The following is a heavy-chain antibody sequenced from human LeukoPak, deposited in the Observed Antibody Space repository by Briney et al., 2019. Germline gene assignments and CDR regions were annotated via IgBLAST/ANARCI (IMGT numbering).Heavy chain of an antibody. V-gene: IGHV3-30*02. D-gene: IGHD2-2*01. CDR2: IRYDGSNK. J-gene: IGHJ4*02. CDR3: ARGGYCSSTSCPDY. Sequence: PGGSLRLSCAASGFTFSSYGIHWVRQAPGKGLEWVAFIRYDGSNKYYADSVKGRFTISRDNSKNTLYLQMNSLRAEDTAVYYCARGGYCSSTSCPDYWGQGTLVTVSS. CDR1: GFTFSSYG.